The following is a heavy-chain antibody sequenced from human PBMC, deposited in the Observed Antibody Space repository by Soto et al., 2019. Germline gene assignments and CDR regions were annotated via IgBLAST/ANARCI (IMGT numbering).Heavy chain of an antibody. CDR3: AKHENDDYGAYFGGCIDY. Sequence: QVQLVESGGGVVQPGRSLRLSCAASGFTFSSYGMHWVRQAPGKGLEWVAVISYDGSNKYYADSVKGRFTISRDNSKNTLYLQMNSLRAEDTAVYYCAKHENDDYGAYFGGCIDYWGQGTLVTVSS. V-gene: IGHV3-30*18. CDR1: GFTFSSYG. D-gene: IGHD4-17*01. CDR2: ISYDGSNK. J-gene: IGHJ4*02.